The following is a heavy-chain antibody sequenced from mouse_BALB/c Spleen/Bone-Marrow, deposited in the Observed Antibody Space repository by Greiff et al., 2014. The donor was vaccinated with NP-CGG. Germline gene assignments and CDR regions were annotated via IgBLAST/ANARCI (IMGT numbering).Heavy chain of an antibody. CDR3: ARNLLPPYWYFDV. CDR2: IWAGGST. D-gene: IGHD1-1*01. J-gene: IGHJ1*01. V-gene: IGHV2-9*02. Sequence: VQVVESGPGLVAPSQSLSITCTVSGFSLTTYGVHWVRQSPGKGLEWLGVIWAGGSTNYNSTLMSRLSISKDNSKNQVFLKMNSRQTDDTAIYYCARNLLPPYWYFDVWGAGTTVTVSS. CDR1: GFSLTTYG.